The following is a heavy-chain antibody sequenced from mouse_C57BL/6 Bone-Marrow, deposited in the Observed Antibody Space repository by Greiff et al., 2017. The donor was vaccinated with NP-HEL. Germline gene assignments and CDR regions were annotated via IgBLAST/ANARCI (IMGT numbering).Heavy chain of an antibody. J-gene: IGHJ4*01. V-gene: IGHV5-12*01. CDR2: ISNGGGST. CDR3: ARPLMDY. CDR1: GFTFSDYY. Sequence: EVKLMESGGGLVQPGGSLKLSCAASGFTFSDYYMYWVRQTPETRLEWVAYISNGGGSTYYPDTVKGRFTISRDNAKNTLYLQMSRLKSEDTAMYYCARPLMDYWGQGTSVTVSS.